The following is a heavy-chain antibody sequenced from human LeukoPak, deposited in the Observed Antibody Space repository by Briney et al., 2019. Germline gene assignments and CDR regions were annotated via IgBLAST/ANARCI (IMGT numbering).Heavy chain of an antibody. CDR2: IYPADSDI. CDR3: ARMSLRSGSRDY. V-gene: IGHV5-51*01. J-gene: IGHJ4*02. D-gene: IGHD1-26*01. Sequence: GESLKISCKGSGYSFTSYYLAWVRQVPGKGLEWMGLIYPADSDIRYSPSFQGQVTISVDKSVSTAYLQWSSLKASDTAMYYCARMSLRSGSRDYWGQGTLVTVSS. CDR1: GYSFTSYY.